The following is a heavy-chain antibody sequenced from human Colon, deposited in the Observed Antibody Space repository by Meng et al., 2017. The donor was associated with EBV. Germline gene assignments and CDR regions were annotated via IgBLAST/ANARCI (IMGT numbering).Heavy chain of an antibody. V-gene: IGHV7-4-1*02. D-gene: IGHD2/OR15-2a*01. CDR2: ISTNTGTP. CDR1: GNTLSTYT. CDR3: ARGGNFDP. Sequence: QYWSDCKKPRALVVVSLTDFGNTLSTYTLKLVRPAHGRGLGWMGLISTNTGTPTYTQGFTGRFVFSLDTSVSTAYLQISSLKAEDTAVYYCARGGNFDPWGQGTLVTVSS. J-gene: IGHJ5*02.